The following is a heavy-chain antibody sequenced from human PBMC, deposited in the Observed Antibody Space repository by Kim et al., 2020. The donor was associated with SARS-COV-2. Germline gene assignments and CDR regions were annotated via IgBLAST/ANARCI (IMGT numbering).Heavy chain of an antibody. CDR2: ISGSGGST. CDR3: AKDPKKYLIYYYYGMDV. CDR1: GFTFSSYA. D-gene: IGHD2-2*01. Sequence: GGSLRLSCAASGFTFSSYAMSWVRQAPGKGLEWVSAISGSGGSTYYADSVKGRFTISRDNSKNTLYLQMNSLRAEDTAVYYCAKDPKKYLIYYYYGMDVWGQGTTVTVSS. V-gene: IGHV3-23*01. J-gene: IGHJ6*02.